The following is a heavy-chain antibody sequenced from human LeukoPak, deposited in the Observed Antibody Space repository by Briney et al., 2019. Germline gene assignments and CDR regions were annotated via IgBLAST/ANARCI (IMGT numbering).Heavy chain of an antibody. J-gene: IGHJ4*02. V-gene: IGHV3-23*01. Sequence: GGSLRLSCTASGFTFSRYAMSWVRQAPGKGLEWVSAISGSGGSTYYADSVKGRFTISRDNSKNTLYLQMNSLRAEDTAVYYCARGVPAAISYFDYWGQGTLVTVSS. CDR3: ARGVPAAISYFDY. CDR2: ISGSGGST. CDR1: GFTFSRYA. D-gene: IGHD2-2*02.